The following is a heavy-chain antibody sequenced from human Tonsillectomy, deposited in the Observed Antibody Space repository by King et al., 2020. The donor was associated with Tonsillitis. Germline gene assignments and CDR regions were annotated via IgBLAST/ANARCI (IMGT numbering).Heavy chain of an antibody. D-gene: IGHD3-9*01. CDR2: ISAYNGNT. CDR3: ARVLRYFDWLFEQDDAFDI. Sequence: QLVQSGAEVKKPGASVKVSCKASGYTFTSYGISWVRQAPGQGLEWMGWISAYNGNTNYAQKLQGRVTMTTDTSTSTAYMELRSLRSDDTAVYYCARVLRYFDWLFEQDDAFDIWGHGTMVTVSS. CDR1: GYTFTSYG. J-gene: IGHJ3*02. V-gene: IGHV1-18*01.